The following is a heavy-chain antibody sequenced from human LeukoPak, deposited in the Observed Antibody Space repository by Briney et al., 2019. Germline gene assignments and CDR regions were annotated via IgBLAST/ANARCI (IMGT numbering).Heavy chain of an antibody. CDR1: GFTVSSNY. J-gene: IGHJ4*02. CDR3: ARDGLSSSWYGGYFDY. Sequence: GGSLRLSCAASGFTVSSNYMSWVRQAPGKGLEWVAVIWYDGSNKYYADSVKGRFTISRDNSKNTLYLQMNSLRAEDTAVYYCARDGLSSSWYGGYFDYWGQGTLVTVSS. D-gene: IGHD6-13*01. CDR2: IWYDGSNK. V-gene: IGHV3-33*08.